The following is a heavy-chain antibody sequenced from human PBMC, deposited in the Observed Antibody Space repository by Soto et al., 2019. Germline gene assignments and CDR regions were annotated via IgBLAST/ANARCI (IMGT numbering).Heavy chain of an antibody. J-gene: IGHJ1*01. CDR3: ARGTYDFWSGFSRDQYLQH. CDR1: GFTFSSYW. Sequence: GGSLRLSCAASGFTFSSYWMHWVRQAPGKGLVWVSRINSDGSSTTYADSVKGRFTISRDNAKNTLYLQMNSLRAEDTAVYYCARGTYDFWSGFSRDQYLQHWGQGTLVTVSS. D-gene: IGHD3-3*01. CDR2: INSDGSST. V-gene: IGHV3-74*01.